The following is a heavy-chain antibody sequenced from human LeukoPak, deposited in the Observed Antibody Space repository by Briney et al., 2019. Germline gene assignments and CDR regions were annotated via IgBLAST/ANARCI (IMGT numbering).Heavy chain of an antibody. J-gene: IGHJ3*02. V-gene: IGHV4-59*01. CDR1: GGSISSYY. Sequence: SETLSLTCTVSGGSISSYYWSWIRQPPGKGLEWIGYIYYSGSTNYNPSLKSRVTISVDTSKNQFSLKLSSVTAADTAVYYCARAKGYYSSTSCPGAAFDIWGQGTMVTVSS. D-gene: IGHD2-2*01. CDR2: IYYSGST. CDR3: ARAKGYYSSTSCPGAAFDI.